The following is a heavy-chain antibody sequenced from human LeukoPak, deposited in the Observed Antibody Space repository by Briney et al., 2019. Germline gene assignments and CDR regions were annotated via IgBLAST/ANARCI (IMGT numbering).Heavy chain of an antibody. D-gene: IGHD3-22*01. CDR1: GGTFSSYA. V-gene: IGHV1-69*01. J-gene: IGHJ4*02. CDR3: ARGYDYYDSSGYYYFDY. CDR2: IIPIFGTA. Sequence: ASVKVSCKASGGTFSSYAISWVRQAPGQGLEWMGGIIPIFGTANYAQKFQGRVTINADESTSTAYMELSSLRSEDTDVYYCARGYDYYDSSGYYYFDYWGQGTLVTVSS.